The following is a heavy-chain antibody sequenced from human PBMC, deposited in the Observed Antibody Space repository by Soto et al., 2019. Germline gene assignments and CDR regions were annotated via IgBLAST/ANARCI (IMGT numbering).Heavy chain of an antibody. CDR3: ATTGLVVAATPFDY. CDR2: MNPNSGNT. D-gene: IGHD2-15*01. V-gene: IGHV1-8*01. Sequence: QVQLVQSGAEVKKPGASVKVSCKASGYTVTSYDINWVRQATGQGLEWMGWMNPNSGNTGYAQKFQGRVTMTRNTSISTAYMELSSLRSEDTAVYYCATTGLVVAATPFDYWGQGTLVTVSS. CDR1: GYTVTSYD. J-gene: IGHJ4*02.